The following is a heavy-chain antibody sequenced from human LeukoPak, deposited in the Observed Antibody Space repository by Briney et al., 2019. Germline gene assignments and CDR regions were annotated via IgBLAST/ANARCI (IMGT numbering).Heavy chain of an antibody. CDR1: GDSISNYY. Sequence: SETLSLTCIVSGDSISNYYWSWIPQPPGKGLEWIGYIYHSGSANYNPSLKSRVTTSVDTSKNQFSLKLSSVTAADTAVYYCARHNKDDVFDSCGEGKMVTVSS. J-gene: IGHJ3*02. CDR2: IYHSGSA. V-gene: IGHV4-59*01. CDR3: ARHNKDDVFDS. D-gene: IGHD1-14*01.